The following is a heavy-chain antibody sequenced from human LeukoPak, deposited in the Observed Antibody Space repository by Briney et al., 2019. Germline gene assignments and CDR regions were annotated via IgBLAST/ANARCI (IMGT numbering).Heavy chain of an antibody. CDR1: GGSISSYY. CDR3: ARDSGTTGEVKFDP. D-gene: IGHD3-10*01. J-gene: IGHJ5*02. V-gene: IGHV4-4*07. Sequence: SETLSLTCTVSGGSISSYYWSWIRQPAGTALEWIGRIYTSGTITYNPSLKSRVAMSVDTSKNQFSLKLSSVTAADTAVYYCARDSGTTGEVKFDPWGQGTLVTVSS. CDR2: IYTSGTI.